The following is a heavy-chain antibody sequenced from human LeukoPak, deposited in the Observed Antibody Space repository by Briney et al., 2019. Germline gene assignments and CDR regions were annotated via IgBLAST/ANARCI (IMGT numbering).Heavy chain of an antibody. J-gene: IGHJ6*03. CDR3: ARAPYDSSGYYWFYYYMDV. CDR2: IRYDGSNK. CDR1: GFTFSSYG. V-gene: IGHV3-30*02. D-gene: IGHD3-22*01. Sequence: PGGSLRLSCAASGFTFSSYGMHWVRQAPGKGLEWVAFIRYDGSNKYYADSVKGRFTISRDNAKNTLYLQMNSLRAEDTAVYYCARAPYDSSGYYWFYYYMDVWGKGTTVTISS.